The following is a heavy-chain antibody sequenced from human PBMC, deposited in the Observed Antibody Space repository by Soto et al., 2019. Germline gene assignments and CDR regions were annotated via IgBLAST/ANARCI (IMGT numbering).Heavy chain of an antibody. CDR1: GYSFLSYD. CDR2: ISTDNGNT. Sequence: QVQLVQSGAEVKKPGASVKVSCKASGYSFLSYDISWVRQAPGQGLEWMGWISTDNGNTNYAQKVQGRVTMTTDTSTRTASMELRSLRSDETAVYYCARGMDDAFDIWGQGTMVTVSS. CDR3: ARGMDDAFDI. V-gene: IGHV1-18*01. J-gene: IGHJ3*02.